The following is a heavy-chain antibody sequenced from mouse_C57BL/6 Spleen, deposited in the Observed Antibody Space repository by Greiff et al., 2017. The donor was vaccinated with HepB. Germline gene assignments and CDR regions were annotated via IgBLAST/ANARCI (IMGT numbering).Heavy chain of an antibody. Sequence: QVQLQQSGAELVRPGASVTLSCKASGYTFTDYEMHWVKQTPVHGLEWIGAIDPETGGTAYNQKFKGKAILTADKSSSTAYMELRSLTSEDSAVYYCTRGANYVYYAMDYWGQGTSVTVSS. CDR3: TRGANYVYYAMDY. CDR2: IDPETGGT. CDR1: GYTFTDYE. J-gene: IGHJ4*01. D-gene: IGHD1-1*01. V-gene: IGHV1-15*01.